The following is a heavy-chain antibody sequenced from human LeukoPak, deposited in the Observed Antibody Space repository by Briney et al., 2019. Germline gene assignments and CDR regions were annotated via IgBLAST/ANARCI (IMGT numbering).Heavy chain of an antibody. CDR3: AAGGWHYFDY. V-gene: IGHV3-48*03. CDR1: GLPFSNFE. Sequence: GGSLRLSCAASGLPFSNFEMNWVRQAPGKGLEWISYISSSGSTIYYADSMKGRFTISRDNAKNSLFLQADSLRVEDTAVYYCAAGGWHYFDYWGQGTLVTVSS. CDR2: ISSSGSTI. J-gene: IGHJ4*02. D-gene: IGHD1-14*01.